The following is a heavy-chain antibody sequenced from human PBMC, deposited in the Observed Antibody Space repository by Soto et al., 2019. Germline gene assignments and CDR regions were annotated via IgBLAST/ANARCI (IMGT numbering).Heavy chain of an antibody. D-gene: IGHD4-4*01. J-gene: IGHJ6*02. CDR2: VSANNGHT. CDR3: ARETPRTVKYDMDV. Sequence: GASVKVSCKASGFTFSNYGLNWVRQAPGQGLEWMGWVSANNGHTNYAQNLQGRVSMTTDTSTSTAYMELRGLTFDDTAVYYCARETPRTVKYDMDVWGQGTTVTVSS. V-gene: IGHV1-18*01. CDR1: GFTFSNYG.